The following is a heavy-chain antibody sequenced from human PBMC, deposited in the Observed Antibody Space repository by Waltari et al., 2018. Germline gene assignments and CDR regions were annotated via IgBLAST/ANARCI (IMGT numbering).Heavy chain of an antibody. CDR3: ARDGRGYSSSWTPGDY. D-gene: IGHD6-13*01. CDR1: GGSISSYY. Sequence: QVQLQESGPGLVKPSETLSLTCTVSGGSISSYYWSWIRQPAGKGLEWIGRIYTSGSTNYNPSRKSRVTMSVDTSKNQFSLKLSSVTAADTAVYYCARDGRGYSSSWTPGDYWGQGTLVTVSS. J-gene: IGHJ4*02. V-gene: IGHV4-4*07. CDR2: IYTSGST.